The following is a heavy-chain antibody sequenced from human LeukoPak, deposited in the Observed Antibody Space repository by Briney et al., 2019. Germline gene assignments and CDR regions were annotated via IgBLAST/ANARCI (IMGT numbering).Heavy chain of an antibody. CDR2: MNPNSGNT. CDR1: GYTLTNYA. CDR3: AREINYYYYYYMDV. Sequence: GASVKVSCKASGYTLTNYAIHWVRQATGQGLEWMGWMNPNSGNTGYAQKFQGRVTMTRNTSISTAYMELSSLRSEDTAVYYCAREINYYYYYYMDVWGKGTTVTISS. V-gene: IGHV1-8*01. J-gene: IGHJ6*03.